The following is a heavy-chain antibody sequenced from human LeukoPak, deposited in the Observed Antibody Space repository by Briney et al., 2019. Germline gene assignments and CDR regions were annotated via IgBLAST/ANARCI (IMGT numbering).Heavy chain of an antibody. V-gene: IGHV3-7*01. CDR2: IKQDGSEK. J-gene: IGHJ6*02. D-gene: IGHD2-15*01. Sequence: GGSLRLSCAASGFTFSSYWMSWVRQAPGKGLEWVANIKQDGSEKYYVDSVKGRFTISRDNAKNSLYLQMNSLRAEDTAVYYCARDIAVVVAATYYYYYGMDVWGQGTTVTVSS. CDR3: ARDIAVVVAATYYYYYGMDV. CDR1: GFTFSSYW.